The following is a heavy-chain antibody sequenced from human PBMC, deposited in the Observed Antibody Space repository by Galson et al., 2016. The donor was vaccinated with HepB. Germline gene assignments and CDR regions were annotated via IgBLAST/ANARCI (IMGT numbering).Heavy chain of an antibody. J-gene: IGHJ6*02. V-gene: IGHV3-30-3*01. D-gene: IGHD3-10*01. CDR2: VSYDGITK. CDR1: GFTLNTDA. CDR3: VSPGDEGQRFGLLGV. Sequence: SLRLSCAASGFTLNTDAMHWVRQAPGRGLEWVAVVSYDGITKYYADSVNGRFTISRDNSKNTLYLQMNSLSAEDTAVYYCVSPGDEGQRFGLLGVWGQGTTVTVPS.